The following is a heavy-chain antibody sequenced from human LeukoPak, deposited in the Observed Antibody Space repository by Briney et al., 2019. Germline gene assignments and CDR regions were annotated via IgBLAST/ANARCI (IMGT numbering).Heavy chain of an antibody. V-gene: IGHV3-30*18. J-gene: IGHJ4*02. CDR1: GFTFSSYG. D-gene: IGHD6-6*01. Sequence: PGGSLRLSCAASGFTFSSYGMHWVRQAPGKGLEWVAVIPYDGSNKYYADSVKGRFTISRDNSKNTLYLQMNSLRAEDTAVYYCAKLVAARRYNFDYWGQGTLVTVSS. CDR3: AKLVAARRYNFDY. CDR2: IPYDGSNK.